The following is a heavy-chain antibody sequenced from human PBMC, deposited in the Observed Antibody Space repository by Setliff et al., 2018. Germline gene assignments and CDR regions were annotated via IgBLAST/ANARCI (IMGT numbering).Heavy chain of an antibody. D-gene: IGHD2-2*01. V-gene: IGHV1-18*01. CDR3: ARGSAKMVALPTANYFDP. Sequence: ASVKVSCKAFGCSFTNYGLNWVRQAPGQGLEWMGWISGYDDNTNYAQHLQGRVTMTTDTSTSTAYMELRSLTSADTAVYYCARGSAKMVALPTANYFDPWGQGTPVTVSS. CDR1: GCSFTNYG. J-gene: IGHJ5*02. CDR2: ISGYDDNT.